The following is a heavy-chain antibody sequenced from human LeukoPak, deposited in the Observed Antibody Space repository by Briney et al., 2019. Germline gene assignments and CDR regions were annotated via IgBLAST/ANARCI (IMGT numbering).Heavy chain of an antibody. J-gene: IGHJ5*02. Sequence: QPGGSLRLSCAASGFTFSDYAMNWVRQAPGKGLEWVSSIGGSGGSAHYTDSVKGRFTISRDNSKDTLFLQMNSPRAEDTALYYCAKDKGPWGQGTLVTVSS. CDR2: IGGSGGSA. CDR1: GFTFSDYA. V-gene: IGHV3-23*01. CDR3: AKDKGP.